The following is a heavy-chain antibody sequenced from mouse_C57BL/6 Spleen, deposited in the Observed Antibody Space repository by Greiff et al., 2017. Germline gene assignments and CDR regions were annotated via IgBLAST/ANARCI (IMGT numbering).Heavy chain of an antibody. CDR2: INPNNGGT. D-gene: IGHD1-1*01. CDR1: GYTFTDSN. Sequence: EVQLQESGPELVKPGASVKIPCKASGYTFTDSNMDWVKQSHGKSLEWIGDINPNNGGTIYNQKFKGKATLTVDKSPSTAYMELRSLTSEDTAVYYWARSALLLDYWGQGTTLTVSS. J-gene: IGHJ2*01. V-gene: IGHV1-18*01. CDR3: ARSALLLDY.